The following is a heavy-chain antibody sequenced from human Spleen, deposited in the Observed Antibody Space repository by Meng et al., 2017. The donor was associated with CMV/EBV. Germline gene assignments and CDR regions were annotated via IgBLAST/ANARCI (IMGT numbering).Heavy chain of an antibody. CDR3: TRDMTKGYSSWYFDL. D-gene: IGHD6-13*01. Sequence: SGLTCSRHGMHWVRQAPGKGLVWVSRIKGDGTSTNYADSVKGRFTISRDNARNTLYLQMNSLRAEDTAVYYCTRDMTKGYSSWYFDLWGRGTLVTVSS. CDR2: IKGDGTST. V-gene: IGHV3-74*01. CDR1: GLTCSRHG. J-gene: IGHJ2*01.